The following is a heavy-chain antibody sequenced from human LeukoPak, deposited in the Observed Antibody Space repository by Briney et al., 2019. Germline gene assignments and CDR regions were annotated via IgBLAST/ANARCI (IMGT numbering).Heavy chain of an antibody. CDR3: ARLITISPRYFDY. CDR2: IRQDGSQK. D-gene: IGHD3-3*01. J-gene: IGHJ4*02. V-gene: IGHV3-7*01. CDR1: GFTFSNFW. Sequence: GGSLRLSCAASGFTFSNFWMSWVRQAPGKGLEWVATIRQDGSQKYYVDSVKGRFTISRDSAKNSLYLQMNSLRDEDTAVYYCARLITISPRYFDYWGQGTLVTVSS.